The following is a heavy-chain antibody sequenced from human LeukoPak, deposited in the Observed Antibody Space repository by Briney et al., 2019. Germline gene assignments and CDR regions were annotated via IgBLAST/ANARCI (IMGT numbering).Heavy chain of an antibody. CDR2: ISAYNGNT. J-gene: IGHJ4*02. V-gene: IGHV1-18*01. D-gene: IGHD2-2*02. Sequence: ASVKVSCKASGYTFTSYGINWVRQAPGQGLEWMGWISAYNGNTIYAQKFQGRVTMTEDTSTDTAYMELSSLRSEDTAVYYCATVWGYCSSTSCYIRDWGQGTLVTVSS. CDR3: ATVWGYCSSTSCYIRD. CDR1: GYTFTSYG.